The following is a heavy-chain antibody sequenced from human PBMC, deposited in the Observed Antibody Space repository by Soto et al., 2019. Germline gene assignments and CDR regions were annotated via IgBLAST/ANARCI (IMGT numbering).Heavy chain of an antibody. J-gene: IGHJ4*02. D-gene: IGHD6-6*01. CDR1: GFTFSSYG. V-gene: IGHV3-30*18. Sequence: QVQLVESGGGVVQPGRSLRLSCAASGFTFSSYGMHWVRQAPGKGLEWVAVISYDGSNKYYADSVKGRFTISRDNSKNTLYLQMNSLRAEDTAVYYSAKDLAARVVGYFDYWGQGTLVTVSS. CDR2: ISYDGSNK. CDR3: AKDLAARVVGYFDY.